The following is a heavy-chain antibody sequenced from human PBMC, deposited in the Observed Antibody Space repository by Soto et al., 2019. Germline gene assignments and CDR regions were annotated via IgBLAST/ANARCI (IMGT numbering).Heavy chain of an antibody. J-gene: IGHJ4*02. Sequence: SETLSLTCAVSGYSISSGYYWGWIRQPPGKGLEWIGSIYHSGSTYYNPSLKSRVTISVDTSKNQFSLKLSSVTAADTAVYYCARDPGSYGPPGFDYWGQGTLVTVSS. CDR2: IYHSGST. CDR3: ARDPGSYGPPGFDY. D-gene: IGHD5-18*01. CDR1: GYSISSGYY. V-gene: IGHV4-38-2*02.